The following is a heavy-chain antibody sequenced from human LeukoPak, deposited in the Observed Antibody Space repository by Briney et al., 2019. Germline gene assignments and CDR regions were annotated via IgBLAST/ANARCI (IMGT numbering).Heavy chain of an antibody. J-gene: IGHJ5*02. D-gene: IGHD3-3*01. Sequence: GGSLRLSCAASGFTFADYGMSWVRQAPGKGLEWVSGINWDGGNTGYADSVQGRFTIFRDNAKNSLYLQMSSLRAEDTAVYYCAGEAVTIFGVVRTQTIKLPPLFVLWGQGTLVTVSS. V-gene: IGHV3-20*04. CDR1: GFTFADYG. CDR2: INWDGGNT. CDR3: AGEAVTIFGVVRTQTIKLPPLFVL.